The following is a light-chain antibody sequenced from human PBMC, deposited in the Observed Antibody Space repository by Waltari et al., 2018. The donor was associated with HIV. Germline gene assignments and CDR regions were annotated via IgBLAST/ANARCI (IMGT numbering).Light chain of an antibody. CDR1: NIDIASYNY. CDR3: SSYTAIGPWA. Sequence: QSALTQPASVSGSLGQSITISCTGTNIDIASYNYVSWYQQHPGKAPKLIIFGVTNRPSGVPDRFSGSKSGATASLTISGLQSEDEADYYCSSYTAIGPWAFGGGTKLTV. CDR2: GVT. V-gene: IGLV2-14*03. J-gene: IGLJ3*02.